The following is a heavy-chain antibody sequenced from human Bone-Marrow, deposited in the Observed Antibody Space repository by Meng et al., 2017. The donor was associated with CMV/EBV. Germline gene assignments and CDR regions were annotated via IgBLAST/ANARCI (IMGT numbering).Heavy chain of an antibody. D-gene: IGHD3-3*01. CDR2: NYWDDDK. V-gene: IGHV2-5*02. J-gene: IGHJ4*02. CDR3: AHRITYYRGAFDF. CDR1: GFSLSTTGVG. Sequence: QITLKEARPTLMRPTQPLTLTCTVSGFSLSTTGVGVAWIRQPPGKALEWLALNYWDDDKRYSPSLKNRLTITKDTSKNQVILTMTNMDPVDTGTYYCAHRITYYRGAFDFWGQGTLVTVSS.